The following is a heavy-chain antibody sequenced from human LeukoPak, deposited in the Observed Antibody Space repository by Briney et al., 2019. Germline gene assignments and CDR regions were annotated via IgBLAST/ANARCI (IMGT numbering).Heavy chain of an antibody. CDR1: GGSISSGSYY. CDR2: IYTSGST. V-gene: IGHV4-61*02. CDR3: ARTVAGTHVGFFDY. Sequence: PSQTLSLTCTVSGGSISSGSYYWSWIRQPAGKGLEWIGRIYTSGSTNYNPSLKSRVTISVDTSKNQFSLKLSSVTAADTAVYYCARTVAGTHVGFFDYWGQGTLVTVSS. J-gene: IGHJ4*02. D-gene: IGHD6-19*01.